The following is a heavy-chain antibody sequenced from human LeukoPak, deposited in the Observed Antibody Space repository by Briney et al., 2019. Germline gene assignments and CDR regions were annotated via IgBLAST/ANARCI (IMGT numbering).Heavy chain of an antibody. CDR2: IYHSGST. CDR3: ASSRLTDDAFDI. Sequence: SETLSLTCAVSGGSISSGGYSWSWIRQPPGKGLEWIGYIYHSGSTYYNPSLKSRVTISVDRSKNQFSLKLSSVTAADTAVYYCASSRLTDDAFDIWGQGTMVTVSS. CDR1: GGSISSGGYS. J-gene: IGHJ3*02. V-gene: IGHV4-30-2*01. D-gene: IGHD6-6*01.